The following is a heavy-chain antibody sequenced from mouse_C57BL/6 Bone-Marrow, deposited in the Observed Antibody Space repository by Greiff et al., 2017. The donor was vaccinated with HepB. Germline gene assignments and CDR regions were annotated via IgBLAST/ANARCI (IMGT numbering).Heavy chain of an antibody. J-gene: IGHJ1*03. D-gene: IGHD1-1*01. CDR3: ARSPIYYYGSSYSYWYFDV. CDR2: IYPRSGNT. CDR1: GYTFTSYG. Sequence: VQLQQSGAELARPGASVKLSCKASGYTFTSYGISWVKQRTGQGLEWIGEIYPRSGNTYYNEKFKGQATLTADKSSSTAYMELRSLTSEDSAVYFCARSPIYYYGSSYSYWYFDVWGTGTTVTVSS. V-gene: IGHV1-81*01.